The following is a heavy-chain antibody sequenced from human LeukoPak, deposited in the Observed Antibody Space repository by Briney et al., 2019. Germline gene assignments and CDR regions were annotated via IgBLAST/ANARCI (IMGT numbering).Heavy chain of an antibody. CDR1: GESLNYYY. J-gene: IGHJ4*02. D-gene: IGHD5-24*01. CDR2: VFDGKTT. V-gene: IGHV4-34*12. Sequence: SETLSLTCAVYGESLNYYYWSWIRQSPEKGLEWIGEVFDGKTTNYNPSLKSRVTISAVTSSNQFSLNLKCVTAADTAVYYCASGAWATRLHSWAQGTLVIVSS. CDR3: ASGAWATRLHS.